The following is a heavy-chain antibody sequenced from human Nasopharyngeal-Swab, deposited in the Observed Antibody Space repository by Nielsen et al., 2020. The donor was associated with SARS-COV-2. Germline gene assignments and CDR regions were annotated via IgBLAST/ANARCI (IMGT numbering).Heavy chain of an antibody. D-gene: IGHD4-17*01. J-gene: IGHJ4*02. Sequence: GGSLRPSCAASGFTFSSYWMHWVRQAPGKGLVWVSRINSDGSSTSYADSVKGRFTISRDNAKNTLYLQMNSLRAEDTAVYYCAIISHDYGDFFDYWGQGTLVTVSS. CDR1: GFTFSSYW. CDR2: INSDGSST. V-gene: IGHV3-74*01. CDR3: AIISHDYGDFFDY.